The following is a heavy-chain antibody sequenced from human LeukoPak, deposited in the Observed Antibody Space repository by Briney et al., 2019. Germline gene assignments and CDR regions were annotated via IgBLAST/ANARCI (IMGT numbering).Heavy chain of an antibody. J-gene: IGHJ6*03. D-gene: IGHD3-22*01. CDR1: GFTFSSYS. Sequence: PGGSLRLSCAASGFTFSSYSMKGVRQAPGKGLEWVSYISSSSSTIYYADSVKGRFTISRDNAKNSLYLQMNSLRAEDTAVYYCARAAADSSGYSYYYYYYMDVWGKGTTVTVSS. V-gene: IGHV3-48*01. CDR3: ARAAADSSGYSYYYYYYMDV. CDR2: ISSSSSTI.